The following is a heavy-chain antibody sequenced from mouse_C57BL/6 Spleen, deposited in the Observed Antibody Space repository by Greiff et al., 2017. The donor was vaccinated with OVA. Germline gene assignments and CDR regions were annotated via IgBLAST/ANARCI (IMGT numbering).Heavy chain of an antibody. CDR3: ARGEIY. J-gene: IGHJ3*01. CDR1: GYTFTSYW. Sequence: QVQLQQPGAELVRPGTSVKLSCKASGYTFTSYWMHWVKQRPGQGLEWIGVIDPSDSYTNYNQKFKGKATLTVDTSSSTAYMQLSSLTSEDSAVYCCARGEIYWGQGTLVTVSA. V-gene: IGHV1-59*01. CDR2: IDPSDSYT.